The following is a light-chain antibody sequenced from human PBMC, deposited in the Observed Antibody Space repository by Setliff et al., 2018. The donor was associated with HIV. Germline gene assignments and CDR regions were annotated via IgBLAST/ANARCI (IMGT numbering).Light chain of an antibody. V-gene: IGKV3D-20*01. J-gene: IGKJ1*01. CDR3: HQYGSAPQT. Sequence: EIALTQSPGSLSLSPGQRATLSCRASQKVTNDHLTWYQQKPGLAPRLLIYDVSTRATGIPDRFSGSGSGTDFTLTISSLEPEDFAMYYCHQYGSAPQTFGQGTKVDSK. CDR2: DVS. CDR1: QKVTNDH.